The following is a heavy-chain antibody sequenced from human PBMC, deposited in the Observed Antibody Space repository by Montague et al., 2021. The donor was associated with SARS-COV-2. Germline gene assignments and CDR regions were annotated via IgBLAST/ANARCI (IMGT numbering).Heavy chain of an antibody. Sequence: SETLSLTCTVSGGSVSSGSYYWSWIRQPPGKGLEWIGYIYYSGSTNYNPSLKSRVTISGDTSKNQFSLKLSSVTAAATAVYYCARAPWRIPIFGGVTRYGMDVWGQGTTVTVSS. CDR3: ARAPWRIPIFGGVTRYGMDV. CDR2: IYYSGST. D-gene: IGHD3-3*01. V-gene: IGHV4-61*01. J-gene: IGHJ6*02. CDR1: GGSVSSGSYY.